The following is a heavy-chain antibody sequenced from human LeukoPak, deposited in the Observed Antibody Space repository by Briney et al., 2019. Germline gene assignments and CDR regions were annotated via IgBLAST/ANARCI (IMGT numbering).Heavy chain of an antibody. D-gene: IGHD3-10*01. CDR2: IYYSGST. J-gene: IGHJ4*02. CDR1: GGSISNYY. V-gene: IGHV4-59*01. CDR3: ATERPSGSYYYFDY. Sequence: SETLSLTCTVSGGSISNYYWSWIRQPPGKGLEWIGYIYYSGSTNYNPSLKSRVTISVHTSKNQFSLKLSSVTAADTAVYYCATERPSGSYYYFDYWGQGTLVTVSS.